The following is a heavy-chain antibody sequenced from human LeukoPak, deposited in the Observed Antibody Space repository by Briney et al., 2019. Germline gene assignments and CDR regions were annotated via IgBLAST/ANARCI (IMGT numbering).Heavy chain of an antibody. V-gene: IGHV3-21*01. CDR3: ARVSSGYDQTTDFDY. D-gene: IGHD5-12*01. CDR2: ISSSSSYI. J-gene: IGHJ4*02. CDR1: GLTFSSYS. Sequence: GGSLRLSCAASGLTFSSYSMNWVRQAPGRGLEWVSSISSSSSYIYYADSVKGRFTISRDNAKNSLYLQMNSLRAEDTAVYYCARVSSGYDQTTDFDYWGQGTLVTVSS.